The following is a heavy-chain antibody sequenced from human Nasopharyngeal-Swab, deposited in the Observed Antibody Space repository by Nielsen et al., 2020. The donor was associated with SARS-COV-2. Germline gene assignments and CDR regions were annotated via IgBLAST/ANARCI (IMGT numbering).Heavy chain of an antibody. CDR3: ARDLGGYMDV. D-gene: IGHD3-16*01. J-gene: IGHJ6*03. CDR1: GFSVTSNY. V-gene: IGHV3-23*01. Sequence: GESLKISCAASGFSVTSNYMNWVRQTPGKGLEWVSAISGSGGSTYYADSVKGRFTISRDNSKNTLYLQMNSLRAEDTAVYYCARDLGGYMDVWGKGTTVTVSS. CDR2: ISGSGGST.